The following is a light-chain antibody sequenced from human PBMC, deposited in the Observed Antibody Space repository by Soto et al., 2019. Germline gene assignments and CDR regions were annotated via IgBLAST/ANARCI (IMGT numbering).Light chain of an antibody. CDR2: GAS. V-gene: IGKV3-20*01. J-gene: IGKJ2*01. CDR3: QQYGNSPGT. CDR1: HSVSGNF. Sequence: EIVLTQSPGTLSLSPGERATLSCRASHSVSGNFLAWYQQRPGQAPRLLIYGASSRAAHIPDRFSGSGSGTDFTLTISRLEPEDFAVYFCQQYGNSPGTFGQGTKLEIK.